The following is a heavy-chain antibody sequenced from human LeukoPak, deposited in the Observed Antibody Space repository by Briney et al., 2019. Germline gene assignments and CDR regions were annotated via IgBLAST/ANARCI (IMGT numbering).Heavy chain of an antibody. CDR1: GFTFSSYG. CDR2: IKSKTDGGTT. Sequence: GGSLRLSCAASGFTFSSYGMHWVRQAPRKGLEWVGNIKSKTDGGTTDYAAPVKGRFTISRDDSKNTLYLQMNSLKTEDTAVYYCTTSSVGHAFDIWGQGTMVTVSS. J-gene: IGHJ3*02. V-gene: IGHV3-15*01. D-gene: IGHD1-26*01. CDR3: TTSSVGHAFDI.